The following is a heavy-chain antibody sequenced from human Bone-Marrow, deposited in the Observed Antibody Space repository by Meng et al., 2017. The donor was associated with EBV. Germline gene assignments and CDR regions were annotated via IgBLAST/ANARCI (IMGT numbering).Heavy chain of an antibody. D-gene: IGHD4-17*01. CDR3: ARESQDYGDYNWYFDL. Sequence: EGQLVESGGGLIQPGGALRLSFAASGFTVSSNYMNWARQAPGKGLEWVSVIYSGGSTYYADSVKGRFTISRDNSKNTLYLQMNSLRAEDTAVYYCARESQDYGDYNWYFDLWGRGTLVTVS. J-gene: IGHJ2*01. CDR1: GFTVSSNY. V-gene: IGHV3-53*01. CDR2: IYSGGST.